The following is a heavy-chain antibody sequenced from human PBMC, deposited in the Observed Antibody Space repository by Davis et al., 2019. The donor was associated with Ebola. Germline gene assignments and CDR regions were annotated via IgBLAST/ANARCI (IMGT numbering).Heavy chain of an antibody. CDR1: GFTFSSYG. J-gene: IGHJ6*02. D-gene: IGHD2-15*01. V-gene: IGHV3-30*02. Sequence: GESLKISCAASGFTFSSYGMHWVRQAPGKGLEWVAFIRYDGSNKYYADSVKGRFTISRDNSKNNLYLQMNILRAEETAVYYCAKDFGYCTGGSCDPGMDVWGQGSTVTVSS. CDR3: AKDFGYCTGGSCDPGMDV. CDR2: IRYDGSNK.